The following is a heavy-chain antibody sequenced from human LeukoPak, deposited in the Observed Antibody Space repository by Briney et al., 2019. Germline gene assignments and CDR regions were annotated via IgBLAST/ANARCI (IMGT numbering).Heavy chain of an antibody. CDR2: ISAYNGNT. CDR3: ARDSRRGYSYGIDY. J-gene: IGHJ4*02. Sequence: ASVKLSCKAAGYTFTSYGISWVRQAPGQGLEWMGWISAYNGNTNYAQKLQGRVTMTTDTSTSTAYMELRSLRSDDTAVYYCARDSRRGYSYGIDYWGQGTLVTVSS. D-gene: IGHD5-18*01. V-gene: IGHV1-18*01. CDR1: GYTFTSYG.